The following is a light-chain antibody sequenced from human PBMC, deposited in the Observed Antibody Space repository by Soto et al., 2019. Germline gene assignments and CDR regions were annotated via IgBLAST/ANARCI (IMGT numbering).Light chain of an antibody. J-gene: IGKJ3*01. Sequence: DIQMTQSPSSLSASVGDRVTITCRASQSISSYLNWYQQKPGKAPKLLIYAASSLQSGVPSRFSGSGSGTDFTLTISSLQPEDFATYYFQQSYSTLGTFGPWTKVDIK. CDR3: QQSYSTLGT. CDR2: AAS. V-gene: IGKV1-39*01. CDR1: QSISSY.